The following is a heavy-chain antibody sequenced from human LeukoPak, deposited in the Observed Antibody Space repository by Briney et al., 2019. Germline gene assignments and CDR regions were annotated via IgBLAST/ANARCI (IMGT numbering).Heavy chain of an antibody. CDR3: AREGIAVAGPLDY. J-gene: IGHJ4*02. CDR2: INSDGSST. V-gene: IGHV3-74*01. Sequence: GGSLRLSCAASGVTFSSYGMHWVRQAPGKGLVWVSRINSDGSSTSYADSVKGRVTISRDNAKNTLYLQMNSLRAEDAAVYYCAREGIAVAGPLDYWGQGTLVTVSS. CDR1: GVTFSSYG. D-gene: IGHD6-19*01.